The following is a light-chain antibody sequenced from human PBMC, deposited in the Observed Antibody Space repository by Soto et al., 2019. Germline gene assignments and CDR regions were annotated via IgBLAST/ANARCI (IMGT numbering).Light chain of an antibody. J-gene: IGLJ2*01. Sequence: QSALTQPPSASGSPGQSVTISCTGTSSDIGAYNYVSWYQQHPGSAPKLVIYEVNKRPSGVPDRFSGSKSGNTASLTVSGLQAEDEADYFCSSYAGSNNYVLFGGGTKVTVL. V-gene: IGLV2-8*01. CDR1: SSDIGAYNY. CDR3: SSYAGSNNYVL. CDR2: EVN.